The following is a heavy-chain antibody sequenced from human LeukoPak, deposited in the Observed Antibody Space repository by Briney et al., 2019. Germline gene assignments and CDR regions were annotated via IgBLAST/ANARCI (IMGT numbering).Heavy chain of an antibody. Sequence: PGGSLRLSCAASGFTFSSYGMSWVRQAPGKGLEWVSAIGGRDGSTYYADSVKGRFTISRDNAKNSLYLQMNSLRAEDTAVYYCARKIFSGYYYGYWGQGTLVTVSS. CDR2: IGGRDGST. CDR3: ARKIFSGYYYGY. CDR1: GFTFSSYG. J-gene: IGHJ4*02. V-gene: IGHV3-23*01. D-gene: IGHD3-22*01.